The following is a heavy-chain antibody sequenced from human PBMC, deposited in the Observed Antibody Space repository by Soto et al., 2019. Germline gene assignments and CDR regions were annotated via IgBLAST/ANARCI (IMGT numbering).Heavy chain of an antibody. CDR1: GYTFTSYG. Sequence: QVPLVQSGAEVKKPGASVKVSCKASGYTFTSYGISWVRQAPGQGLEWMGWISAYNGNTNYAQKLQGRVTMTTDTTTSAACMELWSVRSDVTAVYYCARPRQYGSSTSGYPRNYYYYMDVWGKGTTVTVSS. J-gene: IGHJ6*03. D-gene: IGHD2-2*01. CDR2: ISAYNGNT. V-gene: IGHV1-18*01. CDR3: ARPRQYGSSTSGYPRNYYYYMDV.